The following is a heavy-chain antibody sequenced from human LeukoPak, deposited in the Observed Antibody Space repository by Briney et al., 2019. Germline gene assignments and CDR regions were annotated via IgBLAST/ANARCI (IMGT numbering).Heavy chain of an antibody. CDR2: INHNGNVN. CDR1: GFTFSSYW. D-gene: IGHD3-16*01. V-gene: IGHV3-7*03. J-gene: IGHJ6*02. Sequence: PGGSLRLSCAASGFTFSSYWMKWARQAPGKGLEWVASINHNGNVNYYVDSVKGRFTISRDNAKNSLYLQMSNLRAEDTAVYFCARGGGLDVWGQGATVTVSS. CDR3: ARGGGLDV.